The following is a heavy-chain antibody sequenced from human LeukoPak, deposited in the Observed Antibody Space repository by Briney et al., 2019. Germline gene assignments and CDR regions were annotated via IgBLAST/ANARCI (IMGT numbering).Heavy chain of an antibody. Sequence: ASVKVSCKASGYTFTSYYMHWVRQAPGQGLEWMGIINPSGGSTSYAQKFQGRVTMTRDTSTSTVYMGLSSLRSEDTAVYYCARDFHRSGGSCYPPGDYWGQGTLVTVSS. CDR3: ARDFHRSGGSCYPPGDY. CDR1: GYTFTSYY. V-gene: IGHV1-46*01. D-gene: IGHD2-15*01. CDR2: INPSGGST. J-gene: IGHJ4*02.